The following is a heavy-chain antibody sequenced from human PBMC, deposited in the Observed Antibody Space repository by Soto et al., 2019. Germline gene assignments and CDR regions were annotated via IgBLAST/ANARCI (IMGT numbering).Heavy chain of an antibody. CDR1: GGSFSGYY. V-gene: IGHV4-34*01. J-gene: IGHJ5*02. D-gene: IGHD5-18*01. Sequence: PSETLSLTCAVYGGSFSGYYWSWIRQPPGKGLEWIGEINHSGSTNYNPSLKSRVTISVDTSKNQFSLKLSSVTAADTAVYYCARARRYSYGYSHWFDPWGQGTLVTVSS. CDR3: ARARRYSYGYSHWFDP. CDR2: INHSGST.